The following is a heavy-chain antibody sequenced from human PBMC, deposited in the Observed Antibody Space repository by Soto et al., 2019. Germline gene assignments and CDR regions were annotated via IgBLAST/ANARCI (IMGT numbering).Heavy chain of an antibody. V-gene: IGHV4-31*03. CDR3: ARDTDTAMVDAFDI. Sequence: PSETLSLTCTVSGGSISSGGYYWSWIRQHPGKGLEWIGYIYYSGSTYYNPSLKSRVTISVDTSKNQFSLKLSSVTAADTAVYYCARDTDTAMVDAFDIWGQGTMVTVSS. D-gene: IGHD5-18*01. J-gene: IGHJ3*02. CDR1: GGSISSGGYY. CDR2: IYYSGST.